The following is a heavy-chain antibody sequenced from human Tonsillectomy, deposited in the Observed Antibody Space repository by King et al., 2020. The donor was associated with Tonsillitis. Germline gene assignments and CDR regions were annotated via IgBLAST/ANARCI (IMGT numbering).Heavy chain of an antibody. V-gene: IGHV3-33*01. Sequence: VQLVESGGGVVQPGRSLGLSCASSGLYFNTYGMHWVRQAPGKGLEWVAFISYAVNQLKYEDSVKGRFTISRDNSKNTLSLQMNSLRPEETAVYYCARYRCCDTITCYHWFDAWGQGSLVTVSS. CDR1: GLYFNTYG. CDR3: ARYRCCDTITCYHWFDA. D-gene: IGHD5-12*01. CDR2: ISYAVNQL. J-gene: IGHJ5*02.